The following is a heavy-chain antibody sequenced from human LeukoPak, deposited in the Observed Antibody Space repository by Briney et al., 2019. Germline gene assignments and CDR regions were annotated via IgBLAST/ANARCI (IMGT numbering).Heavy chain of an antibody. Sequence: ASVTVSSTASGYTFTSYDINWVRQATGQGLEGMGWMNPNSGNTGCAQKLQGRVTITRNTSISTAYMELSSLRSEDTAVYYCARDNHMVRGVIITSDYYYYMDVWGKGTTVTVSS. CDR3: ARDNHMVRGVIITSDYYYYMDV. J-gene: IGHJ6*03. V-gene: IGHV1-8*01. D-gene: IGHD3-10*01. CDR1: GYTFTSYD. CDR2: MNPNSGNT.